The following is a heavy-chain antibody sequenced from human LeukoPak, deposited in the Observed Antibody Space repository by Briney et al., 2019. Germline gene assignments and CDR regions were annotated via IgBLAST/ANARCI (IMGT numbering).Heavy chain of an antibody. D-gene: IGHD3-10*01. CDR1: GFTFSSYS. Sequence: HPGGSLRLSCAASGFTFSSYSMNWVRQAPGKGLEWVAFIRYDGSNKYYADSVKGRFTISRDNSKNTLYLQMNSLRAEDTAVYYCAKDERYESGYFDYWGQGTLVTVSS. CDR2: IRYDGSNK. J-gene: IGHJ4*02. V-gene: IGHV3-30*02. CDR3: AKDERYESGYFDY.